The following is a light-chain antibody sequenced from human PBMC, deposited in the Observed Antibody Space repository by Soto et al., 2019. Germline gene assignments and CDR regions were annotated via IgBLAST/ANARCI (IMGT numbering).Light chain of an antibody. V-gene: IGLV2-14*01. CDR2: DVS. CDR1: SSEVGGYNY. J-gene: IGLJ1*01. CDR3: SSYTRSSTYV. Sequence: QSALTQPASVSGSPGQSITISCTGTSSEVGGYNYVSWYRQHPGRAPKLMIYDVSNRPSGVSNRFSGSKSGNTASLTISGLQAEDEADYYCSSYTRSSTYVFGTGTEVTVL.